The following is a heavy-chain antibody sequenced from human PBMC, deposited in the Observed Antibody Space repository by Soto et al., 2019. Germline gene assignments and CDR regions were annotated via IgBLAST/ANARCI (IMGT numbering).Heavy chain of an antibody. J-gene: IGHJ6*03. CDR3: VVTPQGYYYMDV. Sequence: SETLSLTCTVSGGSISSYYWSWIRQPPGKGLEWIGYIYYSGSTNYNPSPKSRVTISVDTSKNQFSLKLSSVTAADTAVYYCVVTPQGYYYMDVWGKGTTVTVS. V-gene: IGHV4-59*08. CDR1: GGSISSYY. D-gene: IGHD2-21*01. CDR2: IYYSGST.